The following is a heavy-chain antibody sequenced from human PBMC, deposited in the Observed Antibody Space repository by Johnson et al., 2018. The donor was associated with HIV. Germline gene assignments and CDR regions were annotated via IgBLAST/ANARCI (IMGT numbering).Heavy chain of an antibody. D-gene: IGHD3-22*01. Sequence: QVQLVESGGGVVQPGRSLRLSCAASGFTFSDYYMSWIRQTPGKWLEWVSYISSSGSTIYYADSVKGRFSISSDNAKNSLYLQIDSLRAEDPAVYYCARDGIYSSPWDAFDIWGQGTMVTVSS. J-gene: IGHJ3*02. V-gene: IGHV3-11*01. CDR2: ISSSGSTI. CDR1: GFTFSDYY. CDR3: ARDGIYSSPWDAFDI.